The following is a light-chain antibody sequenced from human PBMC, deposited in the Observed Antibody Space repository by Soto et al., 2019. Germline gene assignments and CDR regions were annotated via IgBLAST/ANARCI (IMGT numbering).Light chain of an antibody. V-gene: IGKV3-15*01. Sequence: EVVMTQSPATLSVSPGERATLFCRASRGIGSTLAWYQQKPGQTPRLLIYDTSTSATGVPCRFIGSRSGTEFTLTITSLQSEDFAIYYCQQYDNLPYTFGQGTKLEIK. CDR2: DTS. J-gene: IGKJ2*01. CDR3: QQYDNLPYT. CDR1: RGIGST.